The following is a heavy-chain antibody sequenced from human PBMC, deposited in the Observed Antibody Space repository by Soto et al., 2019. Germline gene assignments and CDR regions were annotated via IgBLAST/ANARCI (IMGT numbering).Heavy chain of an antibody. Sequence: PVGSLRLSCAASGFTFSSYAMHWVRQAPGKGLEWVAVISYDGSNKYYADSVKGRFTISRDNSKNTLYLQMNSLRAEDTAMCYCARDLDIVATIGYYGMDVWGQGTTVTV. D-gene: IGHD5-12*01. J-gene: IGHJ6*02. V-gene: IGHV3-30-3*01. CDR2: ISYDGSNK. CDR1: GFTFSSYA. CDR3: ARDLDIVATIGYYGMDV.